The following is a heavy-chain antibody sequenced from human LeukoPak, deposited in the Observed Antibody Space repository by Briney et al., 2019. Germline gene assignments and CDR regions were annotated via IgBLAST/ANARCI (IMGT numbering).Heavy chain of an antibody. V-gene: IGHV1-2*02. Sequence: GESLKISCKASGYTFTGYYMHWVRQAPGQGLEWMGWTNPNSGGTNYAQKFQGRVTMTRDTSISTAYMELSRLRSDDTAVYYCARDFDYYDSSGQYGDPWGQGTLVTVSS. CDR3: ARDFDYYDSSGQYGDP. CDR2: TNPNSGGT. J-gene: IGHJ5*02. D-gene: IGHD3-22*01. CDR1: GYTFTGYY.